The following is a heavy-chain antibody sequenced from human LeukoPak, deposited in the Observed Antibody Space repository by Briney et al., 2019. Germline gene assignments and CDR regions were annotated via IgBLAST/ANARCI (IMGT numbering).Heavy chain of an antibody. CDR3: ARGDYYDSSGYYYSVVGRDY. Sequence: ASVKVSCKASGYTFTSYYMHWVRQAPGQGLEWMGIINPSGGSTSYAQKFQGRVTMTRDTSTSTVYMELSSLRSEDTAVYYCARGDYYDSSGYYYSVVGRDYWGQGTLVTVSS. CDR1: GYTFTSYY. J-gene: IGHJ4*02. CDR2: INPSGGST. D-gene: IGHD3-22*01. V-gene: IGHV1-46*01.